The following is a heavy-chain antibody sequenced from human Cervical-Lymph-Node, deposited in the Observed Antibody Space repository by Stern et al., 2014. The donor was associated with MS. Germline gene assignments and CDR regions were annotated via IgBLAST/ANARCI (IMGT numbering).Heavy chain of an antibody. CDR3: ARQRYFDY. V-gene: IGHV5-51*01. CDR2: IFPGGSDI. Sequence: VQLGQSGPEVKRPGGSLKISCQASGYTFTSYWIGWVRQMPGKGLEWIAIIFPGGSDIRYSPSFQGQVTISADKSSRTAYLQWNNLKASDTAIYYCARQRYFDYWGQGTLVTVSS. CDR1: GYTFTSYW. J-gene: IGHJ4*02.